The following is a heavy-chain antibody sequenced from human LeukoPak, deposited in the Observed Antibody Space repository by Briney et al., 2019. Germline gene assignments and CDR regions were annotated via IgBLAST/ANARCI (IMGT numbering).Heavy chain of an antibody. J-gene: IGHJ4*02. D-gene: IGHD6-19*01. CDR3: ASGSSLDGSSGWPTHYY. V-gene: IGHV1-2*02. Sequence: ASVKVSCKASGYTFTGCYMHWVRQASGQGLEWMGWINPNSGGTHYAQKFQGRVTMTRDTSISTAYMELSSLRSDDTAVYYCASGSSLDGSSGWPTHYYWGQGALVTVSS. CDR2: INPNSGGT. CDR1: GYTFTGCY.